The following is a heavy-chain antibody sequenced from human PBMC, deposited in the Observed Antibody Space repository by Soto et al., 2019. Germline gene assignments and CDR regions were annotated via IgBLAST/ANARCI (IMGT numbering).Heavy chain of an antibody. CDR3: AHSRGVLLWFGELLNNWFDP. CDR2: IYWNDDK. CDR1: GFSLSTSGVG. V-gene: IGHV2-5*01. D-gene: IGHD3-10*01. J-gene: IGHJ5*02. Sequence: QITLKESGPPLVKPTQTLTLTCTFSGFSLSTSGVGVGWIRQPPGKALEWLALIYWNDDKRYSPSLKSRLTITKDTSKNQVVLTMTNMDPVDTATYYCAHSRGVLLWFGELLNNWFDPWGQGTLVTVSS.